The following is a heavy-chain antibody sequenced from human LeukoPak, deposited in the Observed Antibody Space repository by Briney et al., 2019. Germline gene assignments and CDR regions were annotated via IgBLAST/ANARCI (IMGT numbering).Heavy chain of an antibody. CDR3: TKWSTSGSYYTE. CDR1: GFTFSNYW. D-gene: IGHD3-10*01. Sequence: GGSLRLSCAPSGFTFSNYWMGWVRQAPGKGLEWVANIRQDGGEDHYVDSVKGRFTISRDNARSSPYLQMNSLRVEDTAVYYCTKWSTSGSYYTEWGQGTLVTVSS. V-gene: IGHV3-7*01. CDR2: IRQDGGED. J-gene: IGHJ4*02.